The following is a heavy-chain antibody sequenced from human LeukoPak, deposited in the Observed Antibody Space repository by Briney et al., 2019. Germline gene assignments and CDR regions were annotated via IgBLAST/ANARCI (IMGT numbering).Heavy chain of an antibody. CDR3: AWALYYYGSGSYPYYYYGMDV. D-gene: IGHD3-10*01. CDR1: RFTFSSYG. J-gene: IGHJ6*02. Sequence: GGSLRLSCAASRFTFSSYGMHWVRQAPGKGLEWVAFIRYDGSNKYYADSVKGRFTISRDNSKNTLYLQMNSLRAEDTAVYYCAWALYYYGSGSYPYYYYGMDVWGQGTTVTVSS. CDR2: IRYDGSNK. V-gene: IGHV3-30*02.